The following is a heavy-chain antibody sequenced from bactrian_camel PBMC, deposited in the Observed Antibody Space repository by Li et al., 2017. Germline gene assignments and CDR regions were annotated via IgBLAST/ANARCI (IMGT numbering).Heavy chain of an antibody. CDR2: IDRDGTT. Sequence: HVQLVESGGGSVQAGGSLRLSCVASGGTISRYCMGWFRQIPDKEREGVAAIDRDGTTKYAESVKGRFTISKDSAKRILYLQMNNLKPEDTAMYYCAADSTLVPCPYGNAYYNSHWGQGTQVTVS. V-gene: IGHV3S53*01. CDR3: AADSTLVPCPYGNAYYNSH. D-gene: IGHD6*01. CDR1: GGTISRYC. J-gene: IGHJ4*01.